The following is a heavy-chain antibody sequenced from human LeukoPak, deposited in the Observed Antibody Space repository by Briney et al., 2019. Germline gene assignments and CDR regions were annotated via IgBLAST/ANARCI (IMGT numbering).Heavy chain of an antibody. CDR2: IIPIFGTA. Sequence: GASVKVSCKASGGTFSSYAISWVQQAPGQGLEWMGGIIPIFGTANYAQKFQGRVTITTDESTSTAYMELSSLRSEDTAVYYCARGGSYDFWSGNYYYYYMDVWGKGTTVTVSS. CDR1: GGTFSSYA. CDR3: ARGGSYDFWSGNYYYYYMDV. D-gene: IGHD3-3*01. J-gene: IGHJ6*03. V-gene: IGHV1-69*05.